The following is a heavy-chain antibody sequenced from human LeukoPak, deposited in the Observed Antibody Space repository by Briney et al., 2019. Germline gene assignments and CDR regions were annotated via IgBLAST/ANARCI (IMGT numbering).Heavy chain of an antibody. CDR1: GYTFTDYF. V-gene: IGHV1-2*02. CDR3: VRGVSGWFY. D-gene: IGHD6-19*01. Sequence: ASVKFSCKTSGYTFTDYFIHWVRQAPGQGLEWMGWINPKSGGTIYAQKFQGRVTMTRDTSISTAYMELTRLRYDDTAVYYCVRGVSGWFYWGQGTLVTVSS. CDR2: INPKSGGT. J-gene: IGHJ4*02.